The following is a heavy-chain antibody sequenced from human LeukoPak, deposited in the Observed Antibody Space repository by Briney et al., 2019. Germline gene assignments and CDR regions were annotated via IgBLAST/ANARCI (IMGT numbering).Heavy chain of an antibody. J-gene: IGHJ3*02. D-gene: IGHD6-19*01. CDR1: GGSISSSSYY. V-gene: IGHV4-39*02. Sequence: KPSETLSLTCTVSGGSISSSSYYWGWIRQPPGKGLEWIGSIYYSGSTYYNPSLKSRVTISVDTSKNQFSLKLSSVTAADTAVYYCARESSGWPDDAFDIWGQGTMVTVSS. CDR2: IYYSGST. CDR3: ARESSGWPDDAFDI.